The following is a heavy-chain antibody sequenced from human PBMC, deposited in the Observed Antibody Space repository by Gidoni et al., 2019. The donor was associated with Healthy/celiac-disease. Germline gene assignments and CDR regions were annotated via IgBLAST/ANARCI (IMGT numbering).Heavy chain of an antibody. Sequence: QVQLVESGGGVVQPGRSLRLSCAASGFTFSSYGMHWVRQAPGKGLEWVAVIWYDGSNKYYADSVKGRFTISRDNSKNTLYLQMNSLRAEDTAVYYCAREGGEYSSPWDYYYMDVWGKGTTVTVSS. CDR3: AREGGEYSSPWDYYYMDV. D-gene: IGHD6-6*01. CDR1: GFTFSSYG. CDR2: IWYDGSNK. V-gene: IGHV3-33*01. J-gene: IGHJ6*03.